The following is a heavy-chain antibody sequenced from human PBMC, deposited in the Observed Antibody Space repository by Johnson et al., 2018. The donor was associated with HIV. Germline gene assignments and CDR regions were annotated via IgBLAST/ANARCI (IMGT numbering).Heavy chain of an antibody. D-gene: IGHD2/OR15-2a*01. J-gene: IGHJ3*01. Sequence: VQLVESGGGLVQPGGSLRLSCAASGFTFSNSAMHWVRQAPGKGLEYVSAISGNGGSSYYANSVKGRFTISRDNSKNTLYLQMGSLRAEDMAVYSCARDRHSPLPFPFSLPLLGHGPMVTVSS. CDR2: ISGNGGSS. CDR1: GFTFSNSA. V-gene: IGHV3-64*01. CDR3: ARDRHSPLPFPFSLPL.